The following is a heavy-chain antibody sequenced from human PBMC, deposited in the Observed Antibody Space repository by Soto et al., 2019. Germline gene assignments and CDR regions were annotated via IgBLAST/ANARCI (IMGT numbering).Heavy chain of an antibody. Sequence: PWGSLRLSCAASGFTFSDHYMDWVRQAPGKGLEWVGRTRNKINGYTTEYAASVKGRFTISRDDSKDSLYLQMNSLKTEDTAVYYCARGRYCSGGSCYWTFDYWGQGTRVTVSS. V-gene: IGHV3-72*01. CDR1: GFTFSDHY. CDR3: ARGRYCSGGSCYWTFDY. CDR2: TRNKINGYTT. J-gene: IGHJ4*02. D-gene: IGHD2-15*01.